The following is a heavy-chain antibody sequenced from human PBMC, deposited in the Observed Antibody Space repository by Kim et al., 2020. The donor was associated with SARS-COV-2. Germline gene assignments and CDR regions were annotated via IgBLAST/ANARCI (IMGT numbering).Heavy chain of an antibody. CDR3: PRDPYTKAFDL. CDR2: INGGGTHK. Sequence: GGSLRLSCAASGFSINTYWMIWVRQGPGKGPEWVASINGGGTHKDCLDSMKGQFTISGDNAKNSLYRQRDRLRDEDTAVYSFPRDPYTKAFDLWGQGT. D-gene: IGHD2-2*02. J-gene: IGHJ3*01. V-gene: IGHV3-7*01. CDR1: GFSINTYW.